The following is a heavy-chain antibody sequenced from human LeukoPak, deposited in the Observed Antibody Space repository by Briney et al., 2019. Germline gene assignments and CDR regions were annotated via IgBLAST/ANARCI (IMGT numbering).Heavy chain of an antibody. CDR2: IKEDGSDK. D-gene: IGHD3-10*01. V-gene: IGHV3-7*03. Sequence: PGGSLRLSCAASGFIFSSYWMAWVRQAPGKGLEWVANIKEDGSDKNYVDSVKGRFTISRDNSKNTLFLQMNSLRAEDTAVYYCAKDMVRGVIINSFDHWGQGTLVTVSS. J-gene: IGHJ4*02. CDR3: AKDMVRGVIINSFDH. CDR1: GFIFSSYW.